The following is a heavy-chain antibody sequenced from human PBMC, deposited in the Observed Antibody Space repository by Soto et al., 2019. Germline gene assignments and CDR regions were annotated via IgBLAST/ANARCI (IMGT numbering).Heavy chain of an antibody. J-gene: IGHJ4*02. CDR3: AREGVYYYDSSGYKGDY. CDR2: ISSSSSTI. CDR1: GFTFSSYS. Sequence: PGGSLRLSCAASGFTFSSYSMNWVRQAPGKGLEWVSYISSSSSTIYYADSVKGRFTISRDNAKNSLYLQMNSLRDEDTAVYYCAREGVYYYDSSGYKGDYWGQGTLVTVSS. D-gene: IGHD3-22*01. V-gene: IGHV3-48*02.